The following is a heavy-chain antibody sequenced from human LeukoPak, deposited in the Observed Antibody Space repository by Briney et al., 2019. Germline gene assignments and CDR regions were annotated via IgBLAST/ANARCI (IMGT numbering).Heavy chain of an antibody. CDR1: GFTFSSYE. CDR3: AKSLWFGELFPFDY. D-gene: IGHD3-10*01. Sequence: AGGSLRLSCAASGFTFSSYEMNWVRQAPGKGLEWVSYISSSGSGGSTYYADSVKGRFTISRDNSKNTLYLQMNSLRAEDTAVYYCAKSLWFGELFPFDYWGQGTLVTVSS. V-gene: IGHV3-23*01. J-gene: IGHJ4*02. CDR2: ISSSGSGGST.